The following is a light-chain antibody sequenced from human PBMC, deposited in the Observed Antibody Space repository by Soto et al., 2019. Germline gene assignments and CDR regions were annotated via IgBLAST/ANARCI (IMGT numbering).Light chain of an antibody. CDR2: AAS. Sequence: DIQMTQSPSSLSASVGDRITITCRASQSISRYLNWYQHKPGKAPELLINAASSLERGVPSRFSGGGSGTDFTLNISSLQPDDFATYYCQQNYRATPWTFGQGTKVEVK. V-gene: IGKV1-39*01. CDR1: QSISRY. J-gene: IGKJ1*01. CDR3: QQNYRATPWT.